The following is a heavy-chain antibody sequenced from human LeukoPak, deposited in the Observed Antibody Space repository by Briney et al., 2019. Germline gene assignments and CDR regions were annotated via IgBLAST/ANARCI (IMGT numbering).Heavy chain of an antibody. V-gene: IGHV7-4-1*02. J-gene: IGHJ4*02. D-gene: IGHD3-9*01. Sequence: ASVTVSFTTSGYTFTTYGIIWLRQAPGQGLEWMGWINTNTGNPTYVQGFRGRFVFSLDTSVNTAYLQISSLKADDTAVYYCARGDWVAWGQGTLVSVSA. CDR3: ARGDWVA. CDR1: GYTFTTYG. CDR2: INTNTGNP.